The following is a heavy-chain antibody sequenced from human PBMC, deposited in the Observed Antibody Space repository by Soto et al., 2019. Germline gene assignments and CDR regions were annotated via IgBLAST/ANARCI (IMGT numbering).Heavy chain of an antibody. V-gene: IGHV1-2*04. CDR3: ARGTYSSSGRAPYDY. CDR2: INPNSGGT. CDR1: GYTFTGYY. J-gene: IGHJ4*02. Sequence: ASVKVSCKASGYTFTGYYMHWVRQAPGQGLEGMGWINPNSGGTNYAQKFQGWVTMTRDTSISTAYMELSRLRSDDTALYYCARGTYSSSGRAPYDYWGQGTLVTVSS. D-gene: IGHD6-13*01.